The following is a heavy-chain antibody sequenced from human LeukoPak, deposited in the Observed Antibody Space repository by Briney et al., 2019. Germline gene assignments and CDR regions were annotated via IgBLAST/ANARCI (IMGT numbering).Heavy chain of an antibody. CDR1: GYTFTGYY. J-gene: IGHJ5*02. D-gene: IGHD6-6*01. CDR2: INPKSGGT. CDR3: ARDGEYSSSPEYNWFDP. Sequence: ASVKVSCKASGYTFTGYYMDWVRQAPGQGLEWMGWINPKSGGTNYAQKFQCRVTMTRDTSISTAYMELSRLRSDDTAVYYCARDGEYSSSPEYNWFDPWGQGTLVTVSS. V-gene: IGHV1-2*02.